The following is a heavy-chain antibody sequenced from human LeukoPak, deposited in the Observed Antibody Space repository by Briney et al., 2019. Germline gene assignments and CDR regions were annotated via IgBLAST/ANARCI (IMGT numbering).Heavy chain of an antibody. CDR2: IYYSGST. CDR3: ASIRFLEWLTLYFDY. J-gene: IGHJ4*02. Sequence: SETLSLTCTVSGGSISSSSYYWGWIRQPPGKGLEWIGSIYYSGSTYYNPSLKSRVIISVDTSKNQFSLKLSSVTAADTAVYYCASIRFLEWLTLYFDYWGQGTLVTVSS. CDR1: GGSISSSSYY. D-gene: IGHD3-3*01. V-gene: IGHV4-39*01.